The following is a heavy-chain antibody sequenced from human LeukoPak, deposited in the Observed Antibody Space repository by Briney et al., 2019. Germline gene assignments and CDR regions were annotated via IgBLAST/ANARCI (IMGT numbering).Heavy chain of an antibody. V-gene: IGHV3-49*04. J-gene: IGHJ6*02. CDR3: TRGPIQQWLYYGMDV. D-gene: IGHD5-18*01. Sequence: GGSLRLSCTASGFTFGDHAMSWVRQAPGKGLEWVGFIRSKTYGGTTEYAASVKGRFTISRDDSKSIAYLQMNSLKTEDTAVYYGTRGPIQQWLYYGMDVWGQGTTVTVSS. CDR1: GFTFGDHA. CDR2: IRSKTYGGTT.